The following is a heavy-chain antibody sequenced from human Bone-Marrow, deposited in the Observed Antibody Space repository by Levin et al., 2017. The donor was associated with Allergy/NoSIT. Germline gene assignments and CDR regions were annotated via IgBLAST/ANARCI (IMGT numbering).Heavy chain of an antibody. J-gene: IGHJ6*03. CDR3: ARDEYSSSWRLPSNYYYYMDG. CDR1: GFTFSSYA. D-gene: IGHD6-13*01. Sequence: GGSLRLSCAASGFTFSSYAMHWVRQAPGKGLEWVAVISYDGSNKYYADSVKGRFTISRDNSKNTLYLQMNSLRAEDTAVYYCARDEYSSSWRLPSNYYYYMDGWGKGTTVTVSS. CDR2: ISYDGSNK. V-gene: IGHV3-30-3*01.